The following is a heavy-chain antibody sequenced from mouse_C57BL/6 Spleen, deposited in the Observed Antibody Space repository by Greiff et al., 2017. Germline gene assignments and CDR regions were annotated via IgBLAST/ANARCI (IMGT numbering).Heavy chain of an antibody. CDR1: GYTFTSSW. J-gene: IGHJ4*01. D-gene: IGHD2-12*01. Sequence: QVQLQQPGAELMKPGASVKLSCRASGYTFTSSWMHWVKQRPGRGLEWIGRIDPNSGGTKYNEKFKSKVTLTVDKPSSTAYMQLSSLTSEDSAVYYCAREGIREGDYAMDYWGQGTSVTVSS. CDR3: AREGIREGDYAMDY. CDR2: IDPNSGGT. V-gene: IGHV1-72*01.